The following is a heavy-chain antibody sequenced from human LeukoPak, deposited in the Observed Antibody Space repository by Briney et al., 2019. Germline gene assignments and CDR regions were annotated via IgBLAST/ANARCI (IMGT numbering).Heavy chain of an antibody. CDR3: ARATTVTYYYYYYYMDV. J-gene: IGHJ6*03. CDR1: GGSISSRPYY. CDR2: ISYSGTT. D-gene: IGHD4-17*01. V-gene: IGHV4-39*07. Sequence: SETLSLTCTVSGGSISSRPYYWGWVRQPPGKGLERIGTISYSGTTYYSPSLKSRVTISLDTSKNQFSLKLSSVTAADTAVYYCARATTVTYYYYYYYMDVWGKGTTVTVSS.